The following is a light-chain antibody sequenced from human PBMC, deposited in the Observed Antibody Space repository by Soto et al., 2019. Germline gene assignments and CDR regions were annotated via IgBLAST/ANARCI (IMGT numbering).Light chain of an antibody. CDR3: SSYTSTTTRV. Sequence: QSALTQPASVSGSPGQSITISCTGTSSDVGGYNYVSWYQQHPGKGPKLMIYEVSNRPPGVSNRFSGSKSGNTATLTISGLQAEDEADYYCSSYTSTTTRVFGTGTKVTVL. CDR2: EVS. V-gene: IGLV2-14*03. J-gene: IGLJ1*01. CDR1: SSDVGGYNY.